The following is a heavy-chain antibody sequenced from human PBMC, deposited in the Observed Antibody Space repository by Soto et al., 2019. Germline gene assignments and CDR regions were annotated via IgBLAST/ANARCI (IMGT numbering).Heavy chain of an antibody. J-gene: IGHJ6*02. D-gene: IGHD3-10*01. CDR1: GGSISSSSYY. CDR2: IYYSGST. Sequence: PSETLSLTCTVSGGSISSSSYYWGWIRQPPGKGLEWIGSIYYSGSTYYNPSLKSRVTISVDTSKNQFSLKLSSVTAADTAVYYCTREEGPYGSGSYYYGMDVWGQGTTVTVSS. CDR3: TREEGPYGSGSYYYGMDV. V-gene: IGHV4-39*07.